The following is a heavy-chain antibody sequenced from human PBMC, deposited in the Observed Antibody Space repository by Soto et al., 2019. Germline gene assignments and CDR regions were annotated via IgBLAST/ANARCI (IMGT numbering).Heavy chain of an antibody. CDR2: IFHGGNT. V-gene: IGHV4-4*02. CDR1: GDSISTNNW. D-gene: IGHD6-13*01. CDR3: ARGAAAATWFDP. Sequence: QVQLQESGPGLVKPSGTLSLTCAVSGDSISTNNWWTWFRQPPGKGLEWIGEIFHGGNTNYNLSLKRRLTISVDKSTDQFSLRLSSVTAADTALYYCARGAAAATWFDPWGQGTLVTVSS. J-gene: IGHJ5*02.